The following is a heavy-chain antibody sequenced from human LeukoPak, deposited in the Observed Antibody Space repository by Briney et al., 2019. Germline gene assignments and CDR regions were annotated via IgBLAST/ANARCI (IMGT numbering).Heavy chain of an antibody. Sequence: GESLKISCKGSGYRFTNYWIGWVRQMPGKGLEWMGIIYPGDSDTRYSPSFQGQVTISVDKSISTAYLQWSSLKASDTAMYYCARRLSSGYCSFDYWGQGTLVTVSS. D-gene: IGHD3-22*01. CDR3: ARRLSSGYCSFDY. CDR2: IYPGDSDT. J-gene: IGHJ4*02. CDR1: GYRFTNYW. V-gene: IGHV5-51*01.